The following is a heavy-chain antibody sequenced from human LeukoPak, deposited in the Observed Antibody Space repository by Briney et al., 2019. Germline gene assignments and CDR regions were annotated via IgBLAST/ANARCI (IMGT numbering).Heavy chain of an antibody. CDR2: LRSDDTT. V-gene: IGHV3-53*01. CDR3: ASLYGSGNYGIF. D-gene: IGHD3-10*01. Sequence: GGSLRLSCAASGFTVSSRYMTWVRQAPGKGLEWVSVLRSDDTTYYADSVKGRFTISRDDSKNMLNLQMNSPRAEDTAVYYCASLYGSGNYGIFWGQGTLVTVSS. J-gene: IGHJ4*02. CDR1: GFTVSSRY.